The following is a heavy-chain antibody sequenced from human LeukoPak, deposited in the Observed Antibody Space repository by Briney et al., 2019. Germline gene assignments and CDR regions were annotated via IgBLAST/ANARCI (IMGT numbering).Heavy chain of an antibody. Sequence: TSETLSLTCTVSGGSITSYYWSWIRQPPGKGLEWIGYINYSGSTNYNPSLKSRVTISVDTSKNQFSLKLNSVTAADTAVYYCARSSGVVEYFQNWGQGALVTVSS. V-gene: IGHV4-59*08. CDR1: GGSITSYY. J-gene: IGHJ1*01. CDR2: INYSGST. CDR3: ARSSGVVEYFQN. D-gene: IGHD2-21*01.